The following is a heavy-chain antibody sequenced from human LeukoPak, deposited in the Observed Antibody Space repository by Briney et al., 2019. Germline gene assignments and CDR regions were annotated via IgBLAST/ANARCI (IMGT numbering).Heavy chain of an antibody. D-gene: IGHD3-10*02. J-gene: IGHJ6*04. CDR2: ISSSGSTI. CDR3: AELGVTMIGGV. Sequence: GGSLRLSCAASGFTFSSYEMNWVRQAPGKGLEWVSCISSSGSTIYYADSVKGRFTISRDNAKNSLYLQMNSLRAEDTAVYYCAELGVTMIGGVWGKGTTVTISS. V-gene: IGHV3-48*03. CDR1: GFTFSSYE.